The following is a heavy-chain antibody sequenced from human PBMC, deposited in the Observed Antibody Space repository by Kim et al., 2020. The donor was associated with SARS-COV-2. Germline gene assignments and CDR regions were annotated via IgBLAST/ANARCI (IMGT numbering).Heavy chain of an antibody. CDR1: GGSISSSSYY. J-gene: IGHJ4*02. Sequence: SETLSLTCTVSGGSISSSSYYWGWIRQPPGKGLEWIGSIYYSGSTYYNPSLKSRVTISVDTSKNQFSLKLSSVTAADTAVYYCLCYSSSSDPEGVGDYWGQGTLVTVSS. D-gene: IGHD6-6*01. CDR2: IYYSGST. CDR3: LCYSSSSDPEGVGDY. V-gene: IGHV4-39*01.